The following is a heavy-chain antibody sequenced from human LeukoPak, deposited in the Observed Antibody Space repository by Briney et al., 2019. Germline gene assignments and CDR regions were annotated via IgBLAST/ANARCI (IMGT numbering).Heavy chain of an antibody. D-gene: IGHD6-13*01. CDR2: IYYSGST. CDR1: GGSISSGGYY. Sequence: PSQTLSLTCTASGGSISSGGYYWSWIRQHPGKGLEWIGYIYYSGSTYYNPSLKSRVTISVDTSKNQFSLKLSSVTAADTAVYYCARFIAAAVSSWFDPWGQGTLVTVSS. J-gene: IGHJ5*02. CDR3: ARFIAAAVSSWFDP. V-gene: IGHV4-31*03.